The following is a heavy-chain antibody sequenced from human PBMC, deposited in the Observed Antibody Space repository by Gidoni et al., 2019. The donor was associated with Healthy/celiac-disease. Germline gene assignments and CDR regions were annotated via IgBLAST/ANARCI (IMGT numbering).Heavy chain of an antibody. D-gene: IGHD3-22*01. J-gene: IGHJ4*02. V-gene: IGHV3-33*01. CDR1: GFTFSSYG. Sequence: QVQLVESGGGVVQPGRSLRLSCAASGFTFSSYGMHWVRQAPGKGLEWVAVLWYDGSNKYYADSVKGRFTISRDNSKNTLYLQMNSLRAEDTAVYYCARDRAYYYDSSGLYFDYWGQGTLVTVSS. CDR3: ARDRAYYYDSSGLYFDY. CDR2: LWYDGSNK.